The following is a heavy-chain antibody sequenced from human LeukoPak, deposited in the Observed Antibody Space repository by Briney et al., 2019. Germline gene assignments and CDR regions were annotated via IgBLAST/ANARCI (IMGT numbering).Heavy chain of an antibody. J-gene: IGHJ4*02. CDR2: INSDGSNI. CDR1: GFTFSIYW. CDR3: YGSGSYWDFDY. D-gene: IGHD3-10*01. Sequence: GGSLRFSCAASGFTFSIYWMHWVRQVPWKGLAWVSRINSDGSNIRYADSVKGRFTISRDNAKNTLYLQMNSLRAEDTAVYYCYGSGSYWDFDYWGQGTLVTVSS. V-gene: IGHV3-74*01.